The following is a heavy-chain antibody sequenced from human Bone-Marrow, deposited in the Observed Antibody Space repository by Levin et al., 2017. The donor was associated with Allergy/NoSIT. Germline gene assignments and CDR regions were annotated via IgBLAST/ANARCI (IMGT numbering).Heavy chain of an antibody. CDR1: GFTLSVYA. V-gene: IGHV3-64D*06. Sequence: GGSLRLSCSGSGFTLSVYAMHWVRQAPGRGLEYVSGITSNGDNTYYADSVKGRFTISRDNSKNTLDLQMSSLRAEDTAVYYCVKEMVAVANTPDFWGQGTLVTVSS. J-gene: IGHJ4*02. D-gene: IGHD6-19*01. CDR2: ITSNGDNT. CDR3: VKEMVAVANTPDF.